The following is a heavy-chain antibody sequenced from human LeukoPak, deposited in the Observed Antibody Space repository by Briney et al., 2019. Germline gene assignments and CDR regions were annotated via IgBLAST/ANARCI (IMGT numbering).Heavy chain of an antibody. CDR3: ARGSSSSWYEACYFDY. CDR2: INHSGST. CDR1: GGSISSSSYY. V-gene: IGHV4-39*07. D-gene: IGHD6-13*01. J-gene: IGHJ4*02. Sequence: PSETLSLTCTVSGGSISSSSYYWSWIRQPPGKGLEWIGEINHSGSTNYNPSLKSRVTISVDTSKNQFSLKLSSVTAADTAVYYCARGSSSSWYEACYFDYWGQGTLVTVSS.